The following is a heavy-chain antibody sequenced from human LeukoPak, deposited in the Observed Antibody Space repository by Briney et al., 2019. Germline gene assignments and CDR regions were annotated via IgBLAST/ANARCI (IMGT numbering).Heavy chain of an antibody. CDR2: MNPNSGNT. J-gene: IGHJ6*03. CDR3: ARVGTGYDTYYYYYMDV. Sequence: GASVKVSCKPSGYTFTRYDINWVRQATGQGLEWMGWMNPNSGNTGYAQRFQGRVTMTWNTSISTAYMELSSLRSEDTAVYYCARVGTGYDTYYYYYMDVWGKGTTVTISS. D-gene: IGHD5-12*01. V-gene: IGHV1-8*01. CDR1: GYTFTRYD.